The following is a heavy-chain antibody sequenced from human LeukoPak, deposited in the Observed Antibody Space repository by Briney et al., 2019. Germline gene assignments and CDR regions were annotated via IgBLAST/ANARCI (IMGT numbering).Heavy chain of an antibody. CDR2: IYYSGST. V-gene: IGHV4-59*12. J-gene: IGHJ5*02. CDR3: ASGPIVVVPAAIRAPFDP. D-gene: IGHD2-2*02. CDR1: GGSISSYY. Sequence: SETLSLTCTVSGGSISSYYWSWIRQPPGKGLEWIGYIYYSGSTNYNPSLKSRVTISVDTSKNQFSLKLSSVTAADTAVYYCASGPIVVVPAAIRAPFDPWGQGTLVTVSS.